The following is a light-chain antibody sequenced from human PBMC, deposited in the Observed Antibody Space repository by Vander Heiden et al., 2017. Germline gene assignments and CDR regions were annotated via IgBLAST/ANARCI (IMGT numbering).Light chain of an antibody. Sequence: DIVLTQSPATLSVSPGERATLSCRASQSVSSNLAWYQQKPGQAPRLLIYGASTRATGIPARFSGSGSGTEFTLTISSLQSEDFAVYYCQQYNNWPLYTFGQGTKLESK. CDR3: QQYNNWPLYT. CDR1: QSVSSN. J-gene: IGKJ2*01. V-gene: IGKV3-15*01. CDR2: GAS.